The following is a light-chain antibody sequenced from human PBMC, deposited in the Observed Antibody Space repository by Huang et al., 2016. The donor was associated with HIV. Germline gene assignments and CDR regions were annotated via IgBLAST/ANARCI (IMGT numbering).Light chain of an antibody. Sequence: DIVLTQSPDTLSLSPGQRASLFGRASHHIGSSLAWYQHKPGQAPRLLIYDAFNRATDIAARFSGSGSGTDFTRTISSLKVEDFAFYYCQQRSTLITFGQGTRLE. V-gene: IGKV3-11*01. CDR2: DAF. J-gene: IGKJ5*01. CDR3: QQRSTLIT. CDR1: HHIGSS.